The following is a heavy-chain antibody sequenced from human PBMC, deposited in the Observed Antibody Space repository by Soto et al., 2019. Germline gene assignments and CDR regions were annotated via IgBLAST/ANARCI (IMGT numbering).Heavy chain of an antibody. CDR2: ISYDGSNK. CDR3: AGDYDSAYYFDY. J-gene: IGHJ4*02. D-gene: IGHD3-22*01. V-gene: IGHV3-30-3*01. Sequence: GGSLRLSCAASGFTFSSYAMHWVRQAPGKGLEWVAVISYDGSNKYYADSVKGRFTISRDNSKNTLYLQMNSLRAEDTAVYYCAGDYDSAYYFDYWGQGTLVTVSS. CDR1: GFTFSSYA.